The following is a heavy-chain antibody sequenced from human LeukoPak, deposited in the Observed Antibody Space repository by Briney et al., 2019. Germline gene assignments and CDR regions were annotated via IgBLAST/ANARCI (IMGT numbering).Heavy chain of an antibody. CDR3: ARASYSDFWSGYLDAFDI. CDR2: IYYSGST. V-gene: IGHV4-59*01. CDR1: GGSISSYY. D-gene: IGHD3-3*01. J-gene: IGHJ3*02. Sequence: SETLSLTCTVSGGSISSYYWSWIRQPPGKGLEWIGYIYYSGSTNYNPSLKSRVTISVDTSKNQFSLKLSSVTAADTAVYYCARASYSDFWSGYLDAFDIWGQGTMVTVSS.